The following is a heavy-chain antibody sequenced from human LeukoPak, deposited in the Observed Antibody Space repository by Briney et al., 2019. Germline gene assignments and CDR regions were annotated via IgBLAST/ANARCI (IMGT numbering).Heavy chain of an antibody. J-gene: IGHJ4*02. CDR3: AREIRGYSYFDY. CDR1: GFTFSSSS. Sequence: GGSLRLSCVASGFTFSSSSMNWIRQAPGKGLEWVSYISSSSSTIYYADSVKGRFTISRDNAKNSLYLQMNSLRAEDTAVYYCAREIRGYSYFDYWGQGTLVTVSS. D-gene: IGHD1-26*01. CDR2: ISSSSSTI. V-gene: IGHV3-48*04.